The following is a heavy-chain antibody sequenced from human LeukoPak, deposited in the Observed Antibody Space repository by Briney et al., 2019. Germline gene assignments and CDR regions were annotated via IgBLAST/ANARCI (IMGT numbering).Heavy chain of an antibody. Sequence: ASAKVSSKHPGYTSTGYYLHTVPQAPGQRLERMWWINPNSGGTRYAQKFQGRVTMTRDTSISTAYMELSRLRSDDTALYYCAKQQLAQYYYYYGMDVWGQGTTVTVSS. CDR2: INPNSGGT. D-gene: IGHD6-13*01. V-gene: IGHV1-2*02. CDR1: GYTSTGYY. CDR3: AKQQLAQYYYYYGMDV. J-gene: IGHJ6*02.